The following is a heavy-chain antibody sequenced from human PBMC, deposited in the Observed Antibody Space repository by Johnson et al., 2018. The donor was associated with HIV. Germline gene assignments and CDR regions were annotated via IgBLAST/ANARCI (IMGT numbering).Heavy chain of an antibody. CDR1: GFTFTNYG. CDR2: SSYDDSNK. V-gene: IGHV3-30*19. D-gene: IGHD6-13*01. J-gene: IGHJ3*02. Sequence: QVKLVESGGGVVQPGGSLRLSCTASGFTFTNYGMHWVRQAPGKGLQWVGVSSYDDSNKYYADSVRGRFTISRAISKNTLYLQMDSLRPDDTALYYCARGRKDLEAADGLDNDGFDMWGQGTMVTVSS. CDR3: ARGRKDLEAADGLDNDGFDM.